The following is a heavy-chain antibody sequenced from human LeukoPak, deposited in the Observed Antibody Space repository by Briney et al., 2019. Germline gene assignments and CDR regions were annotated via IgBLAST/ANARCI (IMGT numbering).Heavy chain of an antibody. Sequence: GRSLRLSCAASGFTFSSYATSWVRQAPGKGLEWVSGISGGGGSAYYADSVKGRFTISRDNSKNTMYLQMNSLRAEGTAVYYCAKDREYSYDYFDYWGQGTLVTVSS. CDR1: GFTFSSYA. D-gene: IGHD5-18*01. CDR2: ISGGGGSA. V-gene: IGHV3-23*01. CDR3: AKDREYSYDYFDY. J-gene: IGHJ4*02.